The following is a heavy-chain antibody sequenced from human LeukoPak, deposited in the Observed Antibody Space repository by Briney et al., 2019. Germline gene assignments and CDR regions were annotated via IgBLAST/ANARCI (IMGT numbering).Heavy chain of an antibody. J-gene: IGHJ4*02. V-gene: IGHV3-23*01. Sequence: GGSLRLSCAASGFTFNRNAISGVRQAPGKGLEWVSTIGGSGDKTFYADSVKGRFTVSRDNSKNMVHLQMNSLTGEDTALYYCVRRGDASSGWGDHDFWGQGALVTVSS. CDR2: IGGSGDKT. CDR3: VRRGDASSGWGDHDF. CDR1: GFTFNRNA. D-gene: IGHD6-19*01.